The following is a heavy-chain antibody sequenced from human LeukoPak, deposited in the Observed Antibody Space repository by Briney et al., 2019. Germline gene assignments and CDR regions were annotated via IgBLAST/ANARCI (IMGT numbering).Heavy chain of an antibody. CDR3: AREGYDISDVLGFDY. CDR2: IYHSGST. V-gene: IGHV4-38-2*02. J-gene: IGHJ4*02. CDR1: GYSISGGYY. D-gene: IGHD3-9*01. Sequence: SETLSLTCAVSGYSISGGYYWGWIRQPPGKGLEWIGSIYHSGSTYYNPSLKSRVTISVDTSKNQFSLKLSSVTAADTAVYYCAREGYDISDVLGFDYWGQGTLVTVSS.